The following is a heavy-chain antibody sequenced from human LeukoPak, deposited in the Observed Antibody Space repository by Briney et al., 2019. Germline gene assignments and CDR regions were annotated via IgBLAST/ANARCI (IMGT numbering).Heavy chain of an antibody. J-gene: IGHJ6*02. V-gene: IGHV3-21*01. CDR1: GFTFSSYS. Sequence: GSLRLSCAASGFTFSSYSMTWVRQAPGKGLEWVSSISTDSSYIYYADSVKGRFTISRDNAKNSLYLQVNSLRAEDTAVYYCARPGESGYVSNGLDVWGQGTTVTVSS. D-gene: IGHD5-12*01. CDR2: ISTDSSYI. CDR3: ARPGESGYVSNGLDV.